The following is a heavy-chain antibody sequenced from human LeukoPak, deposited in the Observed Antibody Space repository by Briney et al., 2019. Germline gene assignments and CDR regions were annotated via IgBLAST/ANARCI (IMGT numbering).Heavy chain of an antibody. CDR3: ARLNRYQPYWFDP. CDR2: IYYSGST. J-gene: IGHJ5*02. D-gene: IGHD2-2*01. CDR1: GGSISTYY. Sequence: SETLSLTCTVSGGSISTYYWSWIRQPPGKGLEWIGYIYYSGSTNYNPSLRSRVTILIDTSKNQFSLKLNSVTAADTAVYYCARLNRYQPYWFDPWGQATLVTVSS. V-gene: IGHV4-59*01.